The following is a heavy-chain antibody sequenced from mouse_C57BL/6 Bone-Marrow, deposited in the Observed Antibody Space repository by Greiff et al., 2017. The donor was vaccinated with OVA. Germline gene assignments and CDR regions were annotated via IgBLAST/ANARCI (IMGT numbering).Heavy chain of an antibody. CDR3: ARTYYSNHYYAIDY. J-gene: IGHJ4*01. D-gene: IGHD2-5*01. Sequence: QVQLKQPGAELVKPGASVKLSCKASGYTFTSYWMHWVKQRPGQGLEWIGMIHPNSGSTNYNEKFKSKATLTVDKTSSTSYMQLSILTSEDSAVYYCARTYYSNHYYAIDYWGQGTSVTVSS. CDR1: GYTFTSYW. V-gene: IGHV1-64*01. CDR2: IHPNSGST.